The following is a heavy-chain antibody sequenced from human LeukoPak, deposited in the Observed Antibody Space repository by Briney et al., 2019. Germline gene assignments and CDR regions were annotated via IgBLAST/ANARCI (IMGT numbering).Heavy chain of an antibody. CDR2: IRYDGSNK. D-gene: IGHD3-10*01. CDR1: GFTFSSYG. Sequence: PGGSLRLSCAASGFTFSSYGMHWVRQAPGKGLEWVAFIRYDGSNKSYADSVKGRFTISRDNSKNTLYLQINSLRPEDTAVYYCARDSGLTYYYGLGSFDYWGQGTLVTVSS. J-gene: IGHJ4*02. CDR3: ARDSGLTYYYGLGSFDY. V-gene: IGHV3-30*02.